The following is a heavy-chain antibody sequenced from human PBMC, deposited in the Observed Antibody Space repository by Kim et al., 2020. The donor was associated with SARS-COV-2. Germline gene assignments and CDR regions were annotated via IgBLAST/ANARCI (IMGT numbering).Heavy chain of an antibody. V-gene: IGHV4-61*01. CDR1: GDSVSSATYY. CDR2: IHYRGAN. Sequence: SETLSLTCTVSGDSVSSATYYWTWIRQPSGKGLEWIGHIHYRGANNNNPSLQSRVTMSIDTSSNQFSLTLSSVTAADTAVYYCAAYCSSNSCYIPSYYYGLGVWGQGTAVTVSS. D-gene: IGHD2-2*02. J-gene: IGHJ6*02. CDR3: AAYCSSNSCYIPSYYYGLGV.